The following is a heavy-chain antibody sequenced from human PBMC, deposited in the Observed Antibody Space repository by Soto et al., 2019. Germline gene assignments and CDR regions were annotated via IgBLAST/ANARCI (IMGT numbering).Heavy chain of an antibody. D-gene: IGHD3-16*02. CDR2: IYYSGST. J-gene: IGHJ2*01. CDR1: GGSISSYY. CDR3: ARGGDIGLGLLDL. Sequence: QVQLQESGPGLVKPSETLSLTCTVSGGSISSYYWSWIRQPPGKGLEWIGYIYYSGSTNYNPSLKSRVTISVDTSKNQFSLKLSSVTAADTAVYYCARGGDIGLGLLDLWGRGTLVTVSS. V-gene: IGHV4-59*01.